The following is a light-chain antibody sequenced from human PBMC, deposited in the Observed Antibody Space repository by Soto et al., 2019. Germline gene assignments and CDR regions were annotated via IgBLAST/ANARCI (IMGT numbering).Light chain of an antibody. CDR3: QQSHTSPPT. J-gene: IGKJ5*01. CDR1: QRVSTY. Sequence: DIQMTQSPSSLSASVGDRVTITCRASQRVSTYLNWYQQKPEKAPKLLIYAASSLQSGVPSRFSGSGSGTDFTLTISSLQPEDFAIYYCQQSHTSPPTFGQGTRLDIK. CDR2: AAS. V-gene: IGKV1-39*01.